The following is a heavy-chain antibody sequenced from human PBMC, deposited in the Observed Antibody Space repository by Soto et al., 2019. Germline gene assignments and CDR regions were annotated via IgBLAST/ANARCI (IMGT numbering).Heavy chain of an antibody. Sequence: QVQLVESGGGVVQPGTSLRLSCAASGFTFSNSGMHWVRQAPGKGLEWVAVIWYDGSNNHYADSVKGRFTISRDNSKNTLYLQMNSLRAEDTAVYYCLRDRGPSNWNGWVYWGQGTLVTVSS. CDR1: GFTFSNSG. D-gene: IGHD1-20*01. J-gene: IGHJ4*02. CDR2: IWYDGSNN. V-gene: IGHV3-33*01. CDR3: LRDRGPSNWNGWVY.